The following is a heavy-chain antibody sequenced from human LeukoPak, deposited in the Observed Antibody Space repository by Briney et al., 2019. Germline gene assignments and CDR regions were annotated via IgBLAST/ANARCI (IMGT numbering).Heavy chain of an antibody. V-gene: IGHV5-51*01. CDR3: ARHRYDSTGYYYVFDY. CDR2: IHPADSDT. J-gene: IGHJ4*02. D-gene: IGHD3-22*01. Sequence: GESLKISCKGSGYGFTGFSIGWVRQMPGKGLEWMGIIHPADSDTRYSPSFQGQVTISVDKSISTAYLQWSSLKASDTAMYYCARHRYDSTGYYYVFDYWGQGSPVTVSS. CDR1: GYGFTGFS.